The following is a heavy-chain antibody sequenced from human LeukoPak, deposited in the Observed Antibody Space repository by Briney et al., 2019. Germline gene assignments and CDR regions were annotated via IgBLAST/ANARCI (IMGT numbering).Heavy chain of an antibody. CDR3: AREPGGWYERSFDY. V-gene: IGHV3-30-3*01. CDR1: GFTFSSYA. J-gene: IGHJ4*02. CDR2: ISYDGSNK. D-gene: IGHD6-19*01. Sequence: PGGSLRLSCAASGFTFSSYAMHWVRQDPGKGLEWVAVISYDGSNKYYADSVKGRFTISRDNSKNTLYLQMNSLGAEDTAVYYCAREPGGWYERSFDYWGQGTLVTVSS.